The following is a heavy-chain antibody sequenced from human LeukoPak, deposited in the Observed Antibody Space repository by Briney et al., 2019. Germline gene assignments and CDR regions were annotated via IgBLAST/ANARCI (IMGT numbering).Heavy chain of an antibody. CDR3: ARDGIAVAGDYYYDGMAV. J-gene: IGHJ6*02. CDR1: GFTLSSYW. Sequence: GGSLRLSCAASGFTLSSYWMSWVRQAPGKGLEWVANIKQDGSEKYYVDSVKGRFTISRDNAKNSLYLQMNSLRAEDTAVYYCARDGIAVAGDYYYDGMAVSGQATTVTVSS. V-gene: IGHV3-7*04. D-gene: IGHD6-19*01. CDR2: IKQDGSEK.